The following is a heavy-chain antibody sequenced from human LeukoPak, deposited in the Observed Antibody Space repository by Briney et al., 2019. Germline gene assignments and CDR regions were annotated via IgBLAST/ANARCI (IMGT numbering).Heavy chain of an antibody. J-gene: IGHJ4*02. V-gene: IGHV3-33*01. CDR2: IWYDGTSK. CDR1: GFSLSAYG. CDR3: ARSQSSSLIDY. D-gene: IGHD6-13*01. Sequence: GGSLRLSCGASGFSLSAYGVHWVRQAPGKGLGWVAVIWYDGTSKDYADSVKGRFTFSRDNSKNTLYLQMNSLTVEDTAVYYCARSQSSSLIDYWGQGTLVTVSS.